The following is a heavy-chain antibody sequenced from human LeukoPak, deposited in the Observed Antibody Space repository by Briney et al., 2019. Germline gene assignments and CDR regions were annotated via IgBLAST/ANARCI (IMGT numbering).Heavy chain of an antibody. D-gene: IGHD5-12*01. V-gene: IGHV3-30*18. J-gene: IGHJ6*02. CDR1: GFTFSSYG. CDR2: ISYDGSNK. Sequence: GGSLRLSCAASGFTFSSYGMHWVRQAPGKGLEWVAVISYDGSNKYYADSVKGRFTISRDNSKNTLYLQMNSLRAEDTAVYYCAKGMGSGYDFVVGYYGMDVWGQGTTVTVSS. CDR3: AKGMGSGYDFVVGYYGMDV.